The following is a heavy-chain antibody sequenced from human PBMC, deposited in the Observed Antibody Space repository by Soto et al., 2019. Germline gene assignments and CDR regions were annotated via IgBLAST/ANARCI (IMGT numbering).Heavy chain of an antibody. V-gene: IGHV3-15*02. J-gene: IGHJ4*02. CDR3: TTDLSRITRGIYY. CDR2: ILCKSDGVAS. Sequence: DVQLVESGGALVKPGGSLRLSCVGSGFTFSNAWMGWFRQAPGRGLEWVGRILCKSDGVASDYAAPLKGRFTISRDDSKNTLFLQMNDLRSEDTAVYYCTTDLSRITRGIYYWGQGTPVTVSS. D-gene: IGHD1-1*01. CDR1: GFTFSNAW.